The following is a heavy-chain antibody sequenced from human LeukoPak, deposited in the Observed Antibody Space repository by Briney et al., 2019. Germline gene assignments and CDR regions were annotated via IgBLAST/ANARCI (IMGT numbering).Heavy chain of an antibody. Sequence: ASVRVSCTASGYTFISYYMHWVRQAPGQGLEWMGIINPSGGSTSYAQKFQGRVTMTRDTSTSTVYTELSSLRSEDTAVYYCARSIAVAGPFDYWGQGTLVTVSS. V-gene: IGHV1-46*01. D-gene: IGHD6-19*01. CDR2: INPSGGST. CDR1: GYTFISYY. CDR3: ARSIAVAGPFDY. J-gene: IGHJ4*02.